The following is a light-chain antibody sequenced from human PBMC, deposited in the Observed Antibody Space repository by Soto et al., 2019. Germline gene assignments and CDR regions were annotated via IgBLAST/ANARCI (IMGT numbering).Light chain of an antibody. CDR3: QVWDSSSDHPV. J-gene: IGLJ7*01. V-gene: IGLV3-21*04. CDR2: YNS. Sequence: SYELTQPPSVSVAPGKTARITCGGNNIGTKSVHWYQQKSGQAPVLVIYYNSDRPSGIPERFSGSNSGNTATLTISRVEAGDGADYYCQVWDSSSDHPVFGGGTQLTVL. CDR1: NIGTKS.